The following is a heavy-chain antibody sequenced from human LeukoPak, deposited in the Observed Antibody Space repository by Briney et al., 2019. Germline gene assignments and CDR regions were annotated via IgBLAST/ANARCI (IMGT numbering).Heavy chain of an antibody. CDR2: IIPAFNSP. Sequence: WASVKVSCKASRGNFKIYAVSWVRQAPGQGLEWMGGIIPAFNSPNYAQKLQGRVTFTADEPTSTVYMELSSLRSEDTAVYYCSRYYYDSSGPYFDYWGQGTLVTVSS. CDR1: RGNFKIYA. V-gene: IGHV1-69*13. D-gene: IGHD3-22*01. CDR3: SRYYYDSSGPYFDY. J-gene: IGHJ4*02.